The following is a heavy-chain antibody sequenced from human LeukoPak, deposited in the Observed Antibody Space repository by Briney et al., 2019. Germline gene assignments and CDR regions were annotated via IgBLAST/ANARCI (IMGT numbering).Heavy chain of an antibody. D-gene: IGHD3-22*01. CDR1: GGSFSGYY. Sequence: SETQSLTCAVYGGSFSGYYWSWIRQPPGKGLEWIGYIYYSGSTNYNPSLKSRVTISVDTSKNQFSLKLSSVTAADTAVYYCARAHSSGYYYYFDYWGQGTLVTVSS. V-gene: IGHV4-59*01. CDR2: IYYSGST. CDR3: ARAHSSGYYYYFDY. J-gene: IGHJ4*02.